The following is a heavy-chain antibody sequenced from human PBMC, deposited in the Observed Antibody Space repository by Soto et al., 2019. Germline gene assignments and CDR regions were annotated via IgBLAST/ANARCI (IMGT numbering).Heavy chain of an antibody. V-gene: IGHV4-4*02. Sequence: QVQLQESGPGLVKPSGTLSLTCAVSGGCISSSNWWSWVRQPPGKGLEWIGEIYHSGNTNYNPSLKSRVTMAVDKSRNQFSLKLSSVTAADMAVYYCARRWGEGRVDYWGQGTLVTVSS. CDR2: IYHSGNT. CDR1: GGCISSSNW. D-gene: IGHD3-10*01. J-gene: IGHJ4*02. CDR3: ARRWGEGRVDY.